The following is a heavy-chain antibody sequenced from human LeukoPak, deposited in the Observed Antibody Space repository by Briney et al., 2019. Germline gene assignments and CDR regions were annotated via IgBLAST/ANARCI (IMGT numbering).Heavy chain of an antibody. CDR1: GGSISSHY. D-gene: IGHD4-17*01. Sequence: PSETLSLTCTVSGGSISSHYWSWIRQPPGKGLEWIGYIYYSGSTNYNPSLKSRVTISVDTSKNQFSLKLSSVTAADTAVYYCARGRFNDYGDYGWFDPWGQGTLVTVSS. J-gene: IGHJ5*02. CDR2: IYYSGST. V-gene: IGHV4-59*11. CDR3: ARGRFNDYGDYGWFDP.